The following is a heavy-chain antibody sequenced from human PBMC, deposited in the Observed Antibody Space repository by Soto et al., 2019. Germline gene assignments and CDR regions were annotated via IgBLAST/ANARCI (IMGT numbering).Heavy chain of an antibody. J-gene: IGHJ5*02. D-gene: IGHD2-21*02. V-gene: IGHV1-69*02. CDR2: IIPILGIA. CDR3: ARVKWPEPGGDHPGGFDP. CDR1: GGTFSSYT. Sequence: QVQLVQSGAEVKKPGSSVKVSCKASGGTFSSYTISWVRQAPGQGLEWMGRIIPILGIANYAQKFQGRVTITADKSTSTAYMELSSLRSEDTAVYYCARVKWPEPGGDHPGGFDPWGQGTLVTVSS.